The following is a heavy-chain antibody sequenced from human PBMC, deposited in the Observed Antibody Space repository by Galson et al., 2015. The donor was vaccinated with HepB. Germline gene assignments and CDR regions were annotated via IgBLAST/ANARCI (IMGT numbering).Heavy chain of an antibody. J-gene: IGHJ6*03. CDR2: ISGSGGST. Sequence: SLRLSCAASGFTFSSYAMSWVRQAPGKGLEWVSAISGSGGSTYYADSVKGRFTISRDNSKNTLYLQMNSLRAEDTAVYYCAKGYPGESYDFWSGLMARGQTAHYYYYYYMDVWGKGTTVTVSS. CDR1: GFTFSSYA. CDR3: AKGYPGESYDFWSGLMARGQTAHYYYYYYMDV. D-gene: IGHD3-3*01. V-gene: IGHV3-23*01.